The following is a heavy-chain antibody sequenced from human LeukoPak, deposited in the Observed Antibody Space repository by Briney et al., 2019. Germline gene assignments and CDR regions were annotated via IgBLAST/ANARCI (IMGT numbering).Heavy chain of an antibody. Sequence: PGGSLRPSCAASGFIFSSYAMHWVRQAPGKGLEWVAVISYDGSNKYYADSVKGRFTISRDNSKNTLYLQMNSLRAEDTAVYYCARPRGAVSWVFDYWGQGTLVTVSS. CDR3: ARPRGAVSWVFDY. D-gene: IGHD6-19*01. CDR2: ISYDGSNK. CDR1: GFIFSSYA. J-gene: IGHJ4*02. V-gene: IGHV3-30*04.